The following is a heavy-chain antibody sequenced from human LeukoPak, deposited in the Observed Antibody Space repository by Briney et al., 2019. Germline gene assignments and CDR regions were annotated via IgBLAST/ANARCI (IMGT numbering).Heavy chain of an antibody. CDR2: ISSSGSTI. CDR3: AKEHTAASLFDY. CDR1: GFTFSDYY. D-gene: IGHD5-18*01. J-gene: IGHJ4*02. V-gene: IGHV3-11*04. Sequence: GGSLRLSCAASGFTFSDYYMSWIRQAPGKGLEWVSYISSSGSTIYYADSVKGRFTISRDNAKNSLYLQMNSLRAEDTAVYYCAKEHTAASLFDYWGQGTLVTVSS.